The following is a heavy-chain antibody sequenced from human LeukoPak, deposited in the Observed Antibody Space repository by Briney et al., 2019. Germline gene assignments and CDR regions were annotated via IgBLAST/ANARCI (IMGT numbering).Heavy chain of an antibody. Sequence: GGSLRLSCAASGFAVSSNYMSWVRQAPGKGLEWVSVIYSGGSTYYADSVKGRFTISRDNSKNTLYLQMNSLRAEDTAVYYCASTDYGDYVYWGQGTLVTVSS. CDR2: IYSGGST. D-gene: IGHD4-17*01. J-gene: IGHJ4*02. CDR3: ASTDYGDYVY. V-gene: IGHV3-66*01. CDR1: GFAVSSNY.